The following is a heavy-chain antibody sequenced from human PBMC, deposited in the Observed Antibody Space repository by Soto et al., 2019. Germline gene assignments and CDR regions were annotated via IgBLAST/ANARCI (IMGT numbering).Heavy chain of an antibody. CDR1: GGSISTGGYY. CDR3: ARDPAP. V-gene: IGHV4-31*03. J-gene: IGHJ5*02. Sequence: QVQLQESGPGLVKPSQTLSLTCTVSGGSISTGGYYWSWIRQHPGKGLEWIGYIYNSAITYYNPSLNNRVTISGDPSKNQFSLRLSSVTVADPAVYYCARDPAPWGQGALVTVSS. CDR2: IYNSAIT.